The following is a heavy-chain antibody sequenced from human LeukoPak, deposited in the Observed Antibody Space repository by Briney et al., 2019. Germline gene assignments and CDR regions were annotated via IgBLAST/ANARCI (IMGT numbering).Heavy chain of an antibody. Sequence: ETLSLTCAVYGGSFSGYYWSWVRQAPGKGLEWVSVIYSGGSTYYADSVKGRFTISRDNSKNTLYLQMNSLRAADTAVYYCVRDKGTSYLSSFDYWGQGTLVTVSS. CDR3: VRDKGTSYLSSFDY. CDR1: GGSFSGYY. V-gene: IGHV3-66*01. D-gene: IGHD6-6*01. CDR2: IYSGGST. J-gene: IGHJ4*02.